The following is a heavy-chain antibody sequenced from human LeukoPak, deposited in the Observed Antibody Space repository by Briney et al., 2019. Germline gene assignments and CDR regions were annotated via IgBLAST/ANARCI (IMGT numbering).Heavy chain of an antibody. CDR3: ARAQTYYDILTGYPIRYYFDY. J-gene: IGHJ4*02. CDR2: IYYSGST. Sequence: SETLSLTCTVSGGSISSYYWSWIRQPPGKGLEWIGYIYYSGSTNYNPSLKSRVTISVDTSKNQFSLKLSSVTAADTAVYYCARAQTYYDILTGYPIRYYFDYWGQGTLVTVSS. CDR1: GGSISSYY. V-gene: IGHV4-59*01. D-gene: IGHD3-9*01.